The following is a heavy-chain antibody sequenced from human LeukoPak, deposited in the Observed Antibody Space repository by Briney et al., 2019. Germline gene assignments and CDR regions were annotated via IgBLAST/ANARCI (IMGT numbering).Heavy chain of an antibody. CDR2: ISAYNGNT. D-gene: IGHD3-22*01. J-gene: IGHJ4*02. Sequence: ASVKVSCKASGYTFTSYGISWVRQAPGQGLAWMGWISAYNGNTNYAQKLQGRVTMTTDTSTSTAYMELRSLRSDDTAVYYCARGNPYDSSGYYGYWGQGTLVTVSS. CDR3: ARGNPYDSSGYYGY. V-gene: IGHV1-18*01. CDR1: GYTFTSYG.